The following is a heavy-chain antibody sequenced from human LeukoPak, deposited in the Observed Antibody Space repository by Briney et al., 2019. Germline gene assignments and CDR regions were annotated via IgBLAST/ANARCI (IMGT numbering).Heavy chain of an antibody. V-gene: IGHV3-30*02. CDR3: ARDGRYDFWSGYGDY. Sequence: GGSLRLSCAASGFTFSGFGMHWVRQAPGKGLEWVAFIRYDGINKYYADSVKGRFTISRDNSNNTLYLQMNSLRAEDTAVYYCARDGRYDFWSGYGDYWGQGTLVTVSS. J-gene: IGHJ4*02. CDR1: GFTFSGFG. D-gene: IGHD3-3*01. CDR2: IRYDGINK.